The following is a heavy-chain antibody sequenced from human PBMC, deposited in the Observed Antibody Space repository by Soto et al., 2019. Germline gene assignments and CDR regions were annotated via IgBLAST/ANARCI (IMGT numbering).Heavy chain of an antibody. CDR2: ISSSSI. CDR3: ARDVYQLPLTVFDY. V-gene: IGHV3-48*01. Sequence: PGGSLRLSCAASGFTFSSYRMHWVRQAPGKGPEWVSYISSSSIYYADSVKGRFTVSRDNAKNSLYLQMNSLRAEDTAVYYCARDVYQLPLTVFDYWGQGALVTVSS. D-gene: IGHD2-2*02. CDR1: GFTFSSYR. J-gene: IGHJ4*02.